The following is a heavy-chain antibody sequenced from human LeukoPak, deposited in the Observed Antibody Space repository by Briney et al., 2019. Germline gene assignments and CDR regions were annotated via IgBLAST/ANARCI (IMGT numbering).Heavy chain of an antibody. V-gene: IGHV3-33*01. CDR1: GFTFSSYV. CDR3: AREHYYYDSSGYPAHAKFDY. J-gene: IGHJ4*02. Sequence: GGSLRLSCAASGFTFSSYVMHWVRQAPGKGLEWVAVIWYDGSNKYYADSVKGRFTISRDNSKNTLYLQMNSLRAEDTAVYYCAREHYYYDSSGYPAHAKFDYWGQGTLVTVSS. D-gene: IGHD3-22*01. CDR2: IWYDGSNK.